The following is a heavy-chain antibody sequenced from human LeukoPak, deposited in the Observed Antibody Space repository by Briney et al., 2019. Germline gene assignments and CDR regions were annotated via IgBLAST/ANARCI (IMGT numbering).Heavy chain of an antibody. Sequence: GGSLRLSCAASGFTFSSYGMHWVRQAPGKGLEWVSYISSSSNIIYYADSVKGRFTISRDNAKNSLYLQMSSLRAEGTAVYHCARGTAALDYWGQGTLVTVSS. CDR2: ISSSSNII. CDR1: GFTFSSYG. J-gene: IGHJ4*02. D-gene: IGHD6-25*01. CDR3: ARGTAALDY. V-gene: IGHV3-48*01.